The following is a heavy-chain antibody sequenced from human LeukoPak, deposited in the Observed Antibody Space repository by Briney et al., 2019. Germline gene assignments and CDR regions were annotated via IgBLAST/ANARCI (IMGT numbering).Heavy chain of an antibody. CDR1: GFAFSSYG. Sequence: GGSLRLSCAPSGFAFSSYGMHWVRQAPGKGLEWVAVIWSDGSRKYHAESVKGRFTISRDNSKNTLDLQMNSLRAEDTAVYYCARDSSVGTFYLDYWGQGILVTVSS. V-gene: IGHV3-33*01. CDR2: IWSDGSRK. J-gene: IGHJ4*02. D-gene: IGHD1-26*01. CDR3: ARDSSVGTFYLDY.